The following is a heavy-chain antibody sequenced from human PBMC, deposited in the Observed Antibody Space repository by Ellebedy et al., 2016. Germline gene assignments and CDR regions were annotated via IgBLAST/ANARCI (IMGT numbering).Heavy chain of an antibody. CDR1: GFTVSSSW. J-gene: IGHJ4*02. V-gene: IGHV3-66*01. CDR2: SSPGGTM. Sequence: GGSLRLSCAASGFTVSSSWVSWVRQSPGKGLEWVSMSSPGGTMHYADSVKGRFTISRDNSKNTLYLQMNSLTVEDTAVYYCAKGNAIPGPEPLDFWGQGTLVTVSS. D-gene: IGHD1-14*01. CDR3: AKGNAIPGPEPLDF.